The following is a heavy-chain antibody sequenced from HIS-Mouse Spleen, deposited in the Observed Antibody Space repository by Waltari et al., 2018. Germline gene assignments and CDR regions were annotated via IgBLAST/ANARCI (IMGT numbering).Heavy chain of an antibody. CDR1: GRSFSSYY. D-gene: IGHD4-17*01. CDR3: ARAKKAGYGHEGDYFDY. V-gene: IGHV4-4*07. CDR2: MNTSGST. Sequence: QVQLQESGPGLVKPSETLSLTCTVPGRSFSSYYWSWIRQPAGKGLEWSGRMNTSGSTNYNPSLKSRVTMSVDTSKNQFSLKLSSVTAADTAVYYCARAKKAGYGHEGDYFDYWGQGTLVTVSS. J-gene: IGHJ4*02.